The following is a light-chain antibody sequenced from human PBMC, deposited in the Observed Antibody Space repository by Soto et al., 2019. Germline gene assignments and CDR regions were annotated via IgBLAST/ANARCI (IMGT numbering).Light chain of an antibody. CDR2: DVS. CDR3: CSYAGNSLWV. J-gene: IGLJ3*02. Sequence: QSALTQPRSVSGSPGQSVTISCTGTSSDVGGYNYVSWYQQHPGKAPKLMIYDVSKWPSGVPDRFSGSKSGNRASLTISGLQAEDEADYYCCSYAGNSLWVFGGGTKLTVL. V-gene: IGLV2-11*01. CDR1: SSDVGGYNY.